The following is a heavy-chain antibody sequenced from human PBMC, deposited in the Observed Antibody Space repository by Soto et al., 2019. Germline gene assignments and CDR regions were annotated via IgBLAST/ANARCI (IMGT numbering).Heavy chain of an antibody. J-gene: IGHJ4*02. CDR2: IGSKTDGGTT. Sequence: PGGSLRLSCAASGFTFSNAWMNWVRQAPGKGLEWVGRIGSKTDGGTTNYAAPVKGRFTISRDDSNNTLYLQMNSLKTEYTAVYYCTTDPISSVGSLRFDYWGQGTLVTVSS. CDR3: TTDPISSVGSLRFDY. D-gene: IGHD3-3*01. CDR1: GFTFSNAW. V-gene: IGHV3-15*07.